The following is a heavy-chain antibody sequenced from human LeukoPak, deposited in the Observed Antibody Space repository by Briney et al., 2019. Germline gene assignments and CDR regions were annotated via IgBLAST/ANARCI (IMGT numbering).Heavy chain of an antibody. D-gene: IGHD2-2*01. Sequence: GGSLRLSCAASGFTFSSYSMNWVRQAPGKGLEWVSSISSSSSYIYYADSVKGRFTISRDNAKNSLYLQMSSLRAEDTAVYYCAREVRVGPYQFFDYWGQGTLVTVSS. J-gene: IGHJ4*02. CDR3: AREVRVGPYQFFDY. CDR2: ISSSSSYI. V-gene: IGHV3-21*01. CDR1: GFTFSSYS.